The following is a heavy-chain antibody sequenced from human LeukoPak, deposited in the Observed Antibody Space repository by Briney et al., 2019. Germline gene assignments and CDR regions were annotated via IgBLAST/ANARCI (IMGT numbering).Heavy chain of an antibody. Sequence: SETLSLTCAVSGGSISSGGYSWSWIRQPPGKGLEWIGEINHSGGTNYNPYLKSRVTISVDTPKNQFSLRLSSVTAADTAVYYCASERRYSSGRWDYYFDYWGQGTLVTVSS. CDR2: INHSGGT. CDR3: ASERRYSSGRWDYYFDY. CDR1: GGSISSGGYS. D-gene: IGHD6-19*01. V-gene: IGHV4-30-2*01. J-gene: IGHJ4*02.